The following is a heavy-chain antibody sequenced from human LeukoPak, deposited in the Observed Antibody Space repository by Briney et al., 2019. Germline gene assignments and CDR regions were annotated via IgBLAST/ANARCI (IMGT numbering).Heavy chain of an antibody. Sequence: SQTLSLTCTVSGGSISSGDYYWSWIRQPPGKGLEWIGYFYYSGSTYYNPSLKSRVTISVDTSKNQFSLKLSSVTAADTAVYYCARHYKGYQLLPYYYYYYMDVWGKGTTVTVSS. D-gene: IGHD2-2*01. J-gene: IGHJ6*03. CDR3: ARHYKGYQLLPYYYYYYMDV. CDR1: GGSISSGDYY. CDR2: FYYSGST. V-gene: IGHV4-30-4*08.